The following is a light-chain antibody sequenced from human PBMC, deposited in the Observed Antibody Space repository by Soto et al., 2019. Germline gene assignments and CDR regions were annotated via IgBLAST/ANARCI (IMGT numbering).Light chain of an antibody. V-gene: IGKV3-20*01. Sequence: EIVLTQSPGTLSLSPGERVTLSCRASQSVSSGYLGWYQQKPGQAPRLLIYGASNRATGIPDRFSGSGSGTDFTLTISRLEPEDFAVYYCQQYGSSPQTFGQGTKVDIK. CDR1: QSVSSGY. CDR3: QQYGSSPQT. CDR2: GAS. J-gene: IGKJ1*01.